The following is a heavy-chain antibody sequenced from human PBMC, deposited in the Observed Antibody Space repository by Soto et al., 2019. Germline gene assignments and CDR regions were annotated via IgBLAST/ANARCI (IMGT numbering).Heavy chain of an antibody. CDR3: AAGKGGRGGEYDY. J-gene: IGHJ4*02. Sequence: QVQLVQSGAEVKNPGASVKVSCKTSGYTFTKDGVGWVRQAPGQGLEWMGWISGSSGNANYAEKVQGRITFTTETTAKTAFNEQRSLRTADTAVVYCAAGKGGRGGEYDYWGQGTLVTVSS. D-gene: IGHD3-16*01. V-gene: IGHV1-18*01. CDR2: ISGSSGNA. CDR1: GYTFTKDG.